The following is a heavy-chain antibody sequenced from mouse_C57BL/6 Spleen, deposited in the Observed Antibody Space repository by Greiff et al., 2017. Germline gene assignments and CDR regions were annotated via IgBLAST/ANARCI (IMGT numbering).Heavy chain of an antibody. CDR3: ARVGDYWFAY. CDR2: ISYDGSN. V-gene: IGHV3-6*01. J-gene: IGHJ3*01. D-gene: IGHD2-4*01. Sequence: EVQLVESGPGLVKPSQSLSLTCSVTGYSITSGYYWNWIRQFPGNKLEWMGYISYDGSNNYNPSLKNRISITRDTSKNQFFLKLNSVTTEDTATYYCARVGDYWFAYWGQGTLVTVSA. CDR1: GYSITSGYY.